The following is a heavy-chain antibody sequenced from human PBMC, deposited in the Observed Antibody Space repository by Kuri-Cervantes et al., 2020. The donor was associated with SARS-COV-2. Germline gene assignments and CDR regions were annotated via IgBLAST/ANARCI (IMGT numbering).Heavy chain of an antibody. CDR2: IYSGGST. CDR3: ARALGNY. Sequence: ETLSLTCTVSGGSISSGSYYWSWVRQAPGKGLEWVSVIYSGGSTYYADSVKGRFTISRDNSKNTLYLQMNSLRAEDTAVYYCARALGNYWGQGTLVTVSS. J-gene: IGHJ4*02. V-gene: IGHV3-53*01. CDR1: GGSISSGSYY.